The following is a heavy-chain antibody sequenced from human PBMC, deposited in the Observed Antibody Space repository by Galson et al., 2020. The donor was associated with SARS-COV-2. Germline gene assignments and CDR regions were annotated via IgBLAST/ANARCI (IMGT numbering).Heavy chain of an antibody. V-gene: IGHV1-69*13. CDR3: ARVTSGRYYYYGMDV. J-gene: IGHJ6*02. Sequence: SVKVSCKASGGTFSSYAISWVRQAPGQGLEWMGGIIPIFGTANYAQKFQGRVTITADESTSTAYMELSSLRSEDTAVYYCARVTSGRYYYYGMDVWGQGTTVTVSS. CDR1: GGTFSSYA. CDR2: IIPIFGTA. D-gene: IGHD2-15*01.